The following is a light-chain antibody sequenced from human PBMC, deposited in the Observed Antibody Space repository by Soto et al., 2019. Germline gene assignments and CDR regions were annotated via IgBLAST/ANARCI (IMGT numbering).Light chain of an antibody. J-gene: IGKJ3*01. CDR1: QSVSSAY. CDR2: GAS. V-gene: IGKV3-20*01. Sequence: EIVLTQSPGTLSWSPGERATLSCRASQSVSSAYLAWYQQKPGQAPSLLIYGASDRETGIPDRFSGSGSETDFTLTISRLEPEDFAVYYCQLYSDSPPLFTFGPGTKVDIK. CDR3: QLYSDSPPLFT.